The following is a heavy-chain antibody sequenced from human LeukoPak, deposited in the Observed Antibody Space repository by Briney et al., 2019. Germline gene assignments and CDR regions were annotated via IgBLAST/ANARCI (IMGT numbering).Heavy chain of an antibody. Sequence: GGSLRLSCAASGFTVSSNYMSWVRQAPGKGLEWVSVIYSGGSTYYADSVKGRFTISRDNSKNTLYLQMNSLRAEDTAVYYCARRRGDYYYDSSGFDYWGQGTLVTVSS. J-gene: IGHJ4*02. CDR2: IYSGGST. D-gene: IGHD3-22*01. CDR1: GFTVSSNY. V-gene: IGHV3-53*01. CDR3: ARRRGDYYYDSSGFDY.